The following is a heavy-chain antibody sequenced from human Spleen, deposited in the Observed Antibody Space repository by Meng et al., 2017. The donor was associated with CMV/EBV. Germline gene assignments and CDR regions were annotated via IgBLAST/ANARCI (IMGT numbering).Heavy chain of an antibody. CDR2: INHSGSS. CDR3: ARIIVVVPAAPRISYWYFDL. CDR1: FTGYD. V-gene: IGHV4-34*01. Sequence: FTGYDWSWIRQPPGKGLEWIGEINHSGSSDYNPSLKSRVTTSLDTSKSQFSLKLSSVTAADTAVYYCARIIVVVPAAPRISYWYFDLWGRGTLVTVSS. D-gene: IGHD2-2*01. J-gene: IGHJ2*01.